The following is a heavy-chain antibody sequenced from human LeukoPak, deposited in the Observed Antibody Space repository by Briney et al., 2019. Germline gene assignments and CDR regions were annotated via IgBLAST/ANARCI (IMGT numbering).Heavy chain of an antibody. V-gene: IGHV3-21*01. D-gene: IGHD6-6*01. CDR2: ISSSSSYI. CDR3: ARWAAPGENNWFDP. Sequence: SGGSLRLSCAASGFTFSSYSMNWVRQAPGKGLEWVSSISSSSSYIYYADSVKGRFTISRDNAKNSLYLQMNSLRAEDTAVYYCARWAAPGENNWFDPWGQGTLVTVSS. CDR1: GFTFSSYS. J-gene: IGHJ5*02.